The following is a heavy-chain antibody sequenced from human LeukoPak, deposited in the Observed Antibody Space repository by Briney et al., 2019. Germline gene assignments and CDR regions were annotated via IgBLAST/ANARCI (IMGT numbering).Heavy chain of an antibody. V-gene: IGHV3-30*02. J-gene: IGHJ3*02. CDR2: IRYDGSNK. D-gene: IGHD3-10*01. CDR1: GFTFSSYG. CDR3: ARNNYYGSGDDAFDI. Sequence: GGSLRLSCAASGFTFSSYGMHWVRQAPGKGLEWVAFIRYDGSNKYYADSVKGRFTISRDNSKNTLYLQMNSLRAEDTAVYYCARNNYYGSGDDAFDIWGQGTMVTVSS.